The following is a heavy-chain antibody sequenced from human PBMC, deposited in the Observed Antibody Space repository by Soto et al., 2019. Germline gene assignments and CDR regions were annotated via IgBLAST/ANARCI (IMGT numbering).Heavy chain of an antibody. V-gene: IGHV1-8*01. CDR2: MNPNSGNT. CDR1: GYTFTSYH. D-gene: IGHD6-6*01. CDR3: ARGHISSTKNWLDP. Sequence: QVQLVQSGAEVKKPGASVKVSCKGSGYTFTSYHINWVRQATGQGLEWMGWMNPNSGNTGYAQTLQDRVTMTWDTSISAAYMELGSLRFEDTDMYYCARGHISSTKNWLDPWGQGTPVTVSS. J-gene: IGHJ5*02.